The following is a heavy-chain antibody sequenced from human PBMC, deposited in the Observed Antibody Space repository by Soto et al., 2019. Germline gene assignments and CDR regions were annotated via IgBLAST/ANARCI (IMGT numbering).Heavy chain of an antibody. J-gene: IGHJ6*02. CDR2: INAGNGNT. Sequence: ASEKVSCKASGYTFTSYAMHWVRQAPGQRLEWMGWINAGNGNTKYSQKFQGRVTITRDTSASTAYMELSSLRSEDTAVYYCARSAGSSWYHYYYYYGMDVWGQGTTVTVSS. CDR3: ARSAGSSWYHYYYYYGMDV. V-gene: IGHV1-3*01. CDR1: GYTFTSYA. D-gene: IGHD6-13*01.